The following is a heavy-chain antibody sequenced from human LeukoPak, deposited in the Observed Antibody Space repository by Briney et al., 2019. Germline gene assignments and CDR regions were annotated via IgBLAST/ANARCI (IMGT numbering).Heavy chain of an antibody. CDR3: ASQSSYCSSTSCYPSWFDP. CDR1: GYTFTSYD. J-gene: IGHJ5*02. Sequence: ASVKVSCKASGYTFTSYDINWVRQATGQGLEWMGWMNPNSGNTGYAQKFQGRVTMTTDTSTSTAYMELRSLRSEDTAVYYCASQSSYCSSTSCYPSWFDPWGQGTLVTVSS. CDR2: MNPNSGNT. V-gene: IGHV1-8*01. D-gene: IGHD2-2*01.